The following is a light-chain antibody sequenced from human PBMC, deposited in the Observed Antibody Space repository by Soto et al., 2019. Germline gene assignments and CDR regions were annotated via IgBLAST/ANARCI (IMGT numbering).Light chain of an antibody. CDR1: QGIGSY. V-gene: IGKV1-9*01. J-gene: IGKJ4*01. CDR2: GAS. CDR3: QQYGNSPVT. Sequence: DIQLTQSPYFLSASVGDRVTITCRASQGIGSYLAWYQQKPGKAPKLLISGASTLQSGVPSRFSGSGSGTEFTLTISSLQPEDFAVYYCQQYGNSPVTFGGGTKVEIK.